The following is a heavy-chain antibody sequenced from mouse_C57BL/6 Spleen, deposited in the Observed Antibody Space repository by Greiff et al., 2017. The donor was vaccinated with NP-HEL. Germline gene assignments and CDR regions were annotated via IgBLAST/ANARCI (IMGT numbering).Heavy chain of an antibody. D-gene: IGHD1-1*01. CDR2: ISYDGSN. V-gene: IGHV3-6*01. Sequence: EVQLQQSGPGLVKPSQSLSLTCSVTGYSITSGYYWNWIRQFPGNKLEWMGYISYDGSNNYNPSLKNRISITRDTSKNQFFLKLNSVTTKDTATYYCARAPDYCGSSYWFAYWGQGTLVTVSA. CDR3: ARAPDYCGSSYWFAY. J-gene: IGHJ3*01. CDR1: GYSITSGYY.